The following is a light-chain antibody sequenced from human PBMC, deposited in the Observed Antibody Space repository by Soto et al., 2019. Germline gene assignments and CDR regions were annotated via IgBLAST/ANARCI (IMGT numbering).Light chain of an antibody. V-gene: IGKV3-20*01. CDR2: GAS. Sequence: EIVLTQSPGTLSLSPGERATLSCRASQSVSSSYLAWYQQKPGQAPRLLIYGASSRATGIPDRFSGSGSGTDLTLTISRREPEDFAVYYCQQYGSSPLFTFGAGTKVDIK. CDR1: QSVSSSY. J-gene: IGKJ3*01. CDR3: QQYGSSPLFT.